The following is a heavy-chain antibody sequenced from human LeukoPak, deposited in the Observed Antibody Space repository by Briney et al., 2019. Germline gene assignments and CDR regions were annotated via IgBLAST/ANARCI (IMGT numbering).Heavy chain of an antibody. Sequence: GASVKVSCEASGGTSSSYAISWVRQAPGQGLEWMGGIIPIFGTANYAQKFQGRVTITADESTSTAYMELSSLRSEDTAVYYCALISGGDFDYWGQGTLVTVSS. V-gene: IGHV1-69*13. CDR1: GGTSSSYA. CDR2: IIPIFGTA. D-gene: IGHD5-12*01. J-gene: IGHJ4*02. CDR3: ALISGGDFDY.